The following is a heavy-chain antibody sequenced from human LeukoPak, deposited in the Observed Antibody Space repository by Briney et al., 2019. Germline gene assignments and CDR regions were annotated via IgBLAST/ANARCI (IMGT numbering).Heavy chain of an antibody. D-gene: IGHD2-2*01. V-gene: IGHV1-18*01. CDR1: GYTFTSYG. CDR3: ARGGWGYCSSTSCYGLDY. CDR2: ISAYNGNT. J-gene: IGHJ4*02. Sequence: GASVKVSCKASGYTFTSYGISWVRQGPGQGLEWMGWISAYNGNTNYAQKLQGRVTMTTDTSTSTAYMELRSLRSDDTAVYYCARGGWGYCSSTSCYGLDYWGQGTLVTVSS.